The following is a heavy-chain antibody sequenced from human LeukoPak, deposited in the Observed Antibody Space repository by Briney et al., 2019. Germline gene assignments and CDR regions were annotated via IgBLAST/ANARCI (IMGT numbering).Heavy chain of an antibody. D-gene: IGHD2-15*01. CDR1: GFTFDDYA. V-gene: IGHV3-9*01. J-gene: IGHJ4*02. Sequence: GGSLRLSCAASGFTFDDYAMHWVRQAPGKGLEWVSGISWNSGSIGYADSVKGRFTISRDNAKNSLYLQMNSLRAEDTALYYCAKAMAAYCSGGSCHEIDYWGQGTLVTVSS. CDR2: ISWNSGSI. CDR3: AKAMAAYCSGGSCHEIDY.